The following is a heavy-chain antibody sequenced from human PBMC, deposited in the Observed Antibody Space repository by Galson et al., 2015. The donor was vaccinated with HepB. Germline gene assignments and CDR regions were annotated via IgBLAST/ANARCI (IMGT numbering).Heavy chain of an antibody. Sequence: PALVKPTQTLTLTCTLSGFSLRTSGVAGGWIRQPPGKALEWLALIYWDDDKRYRPSLESRLTISKDTSKNQVVLTMTNMDPVDTATYYCAHRRQSTGGFDYWGQGTLVTVSS. D-gene: IGHD7-27*01. CDR1: GFSLRTSGVA. CDR3: AHRRQSTGGFDY. CDR2: IYWDDDK. V-gene: IGHV2-5*02. J-gene: IGHJ4*02.